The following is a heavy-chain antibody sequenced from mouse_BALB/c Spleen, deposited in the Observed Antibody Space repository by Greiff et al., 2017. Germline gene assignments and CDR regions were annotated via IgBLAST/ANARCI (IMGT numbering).Heavy chain of an antibody. J-gene: IGHJ2*01. CDR3: ARQGGIYDGYYLDY. V-gene: IGHV5-9-3*01. Sequence: EVNVVESGGGLVKPGGSLKLSCAASGFTFSSYAMSWVRQTPEKRLEWVATISSGGSYTYYPDSVKGRFTISRDNAKNTLYLQMSSLRSEDTAMYYCARQGGIYDGYYLDYWGQGTTLTVSS. D-gene: IGHD2-3*01. CDR2: ISSGGSYT. CDR1: GFTFSSYA.